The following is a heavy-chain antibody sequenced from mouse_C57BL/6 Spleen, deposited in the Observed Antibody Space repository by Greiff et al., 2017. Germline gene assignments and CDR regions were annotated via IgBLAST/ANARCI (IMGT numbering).Heavy chain of an antibody. CDR2: INPNNGGT. Sequence: VQLQQSGPELVKPGASVKIPCKASGYTFTDYNMDWVKQSHGKSLEWIGDINPNNGGTIYNQKFKGKATLTVDKSSRTAYMELRSLTSEVTAVYYCARNPYYYGSSYGEWYFDVWGTGTTVTVSS. CDR3: ARNPYYYGSSYGEWYFDV. V-gene: IGHV1-18*01. D-gene: IGHD1-1*01. J-gene: IGHJ1*03. CDR1: GYTFTDYN.